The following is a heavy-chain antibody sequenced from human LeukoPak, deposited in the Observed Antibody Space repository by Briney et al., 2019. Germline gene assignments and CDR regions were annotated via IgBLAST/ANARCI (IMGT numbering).Heavy chain of an antibody. CDR3: AGANYYDSSGYFDY. V-gene: IGHV1-69*13. Sequence: GASVKVSCKASGGTFSGYAISWVRQAPGQGLEWMGGIIPIFGTANYAQKFQGRVTITADESTSTAYMELSSLRSEDTAVYYCAGANYYDSSGYFDYWGQGTLVTVSS. J-gene: IGHJ4*02. D-gene: IGHD3-22*01. CDR2: IIPIFGTA. CDR1: GGTFSGYA.